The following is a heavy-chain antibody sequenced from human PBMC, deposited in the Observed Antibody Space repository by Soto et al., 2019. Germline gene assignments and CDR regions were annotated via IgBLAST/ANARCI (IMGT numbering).Heavy chain of an antibody. CDR1: GYTFTTYG. V-gene: IGHV1-18*01. CDR2: TSAYNDNT. CDR3: TREYCGGGISYGPDY. J-gene: IGHJ4*02. Sequence: GASVKVSCKASGYTFTTYGISWVRQAPGQGLEWMGWTSAYNDNTKYAQNLQGRVTMTTDTSTSTAYMELRSLRSDDTAVYYCTREYCGGGISYGPDYLGQDNLLTVSS. D-gene: IGHD2-15*01.